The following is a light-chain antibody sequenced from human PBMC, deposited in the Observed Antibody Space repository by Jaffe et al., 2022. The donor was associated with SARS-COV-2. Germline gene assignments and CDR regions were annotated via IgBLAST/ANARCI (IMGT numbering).Light chain of an antibody. V-gene: IGLV1-47*01. CDR3: ASWDDSHYV. J-gene: IGLJ1*01. CDR1: SSNIGSNY. Sequence: QSVLTQPPSASGTPGQRVTISCSGSSSNIGSNYVYWYQQFPGTAPKLLVYRNNQRPSGVSDRFSGSKSGTSASLAISGLRSEDEADYYCASWDDSHYVFGTGTKVTVL. CDR2: RNN.